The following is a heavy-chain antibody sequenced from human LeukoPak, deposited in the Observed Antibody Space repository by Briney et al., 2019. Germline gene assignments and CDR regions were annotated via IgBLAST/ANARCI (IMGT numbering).Heavy chain of an antibody. CDR2: IYYTGTT. CDR1: GGSISSSLYH. D-gene: IGHD3/OR15-3a*01. V-gene: IGHV4-39*01. CDR3: ARQEIGLRSFDP. J-gene: IGHJ5*02. Sequence: SETLSLTCTVSGGSISSSLYHWGWIRQSPGKNLEWLESIYYTGTTHYNPSLKSRVTISVDTSKNQFSLNLSSVTAADTAVYYCARQEIGLRSFDPWGQGTLVTVSS.